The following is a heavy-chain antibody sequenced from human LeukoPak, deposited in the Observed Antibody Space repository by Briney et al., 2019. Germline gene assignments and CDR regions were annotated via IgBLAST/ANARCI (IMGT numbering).Heavy chain of an antibody. V-gene: IGHV3-20*04. D-gene: IGHD2-8*01. J-gene: IGHJ3*02. Sequence: GGSLRLSCTGSGFTFGDYAISWVRHAPGKGLEWVSGISWNGGSTGYADSVKGRFTISRDNAKNSLYLQMNSLRAQDTALYYCARDKALMVYGAGAFDIWGQGTMVTVSS. CDR3: ARDKALMVYGAGAFDI. CDR2: ISWNGGST. CDR1: GFTFGDYA.